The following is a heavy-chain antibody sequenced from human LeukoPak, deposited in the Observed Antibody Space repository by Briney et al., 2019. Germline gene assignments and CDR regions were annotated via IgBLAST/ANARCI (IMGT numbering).Heavy chain of an antibody. D-gene: IGHD3-9*01. Sequence: GGSLRLSCAASGFTFSSYGMHWVRQAPGKGLVGVAVIWYDGSNKYYADSVKGRFTISRDNSKNALYLQMNSLRAEDTAVYYCARQTPKAYDIYYFDYWGQGTLVTVSS. CDR1: GFTFSSYG. CDR2: IWYDGSNK. J-gene: IGHJ4*02. V-gene: IGHV3-33*01. CDR3: ARQTPKAYDIYYFDY.